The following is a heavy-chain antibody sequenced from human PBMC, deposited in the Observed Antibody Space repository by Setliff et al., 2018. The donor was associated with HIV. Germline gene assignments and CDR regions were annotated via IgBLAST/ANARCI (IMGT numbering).Heavy chain of an antibody. CDR2: INPDSGGA. CDR3: TRTYCSSTSCYDDC. J-gene: IGHJ4*02. V-gene: IGHV1-2*02. D-gene: IGHD2-2*01. CDR1: GHTFTVHY. Sequence: GASVKVSCKASGHTFTVHYMHWVRQAHGQGLEWMGWINPDSGGANYAQKFQGRVKIFVDEPTRTAYMELSSLRSEDTAVYYCTRTYCSSTSCYDDCWGQGTLVTVS.